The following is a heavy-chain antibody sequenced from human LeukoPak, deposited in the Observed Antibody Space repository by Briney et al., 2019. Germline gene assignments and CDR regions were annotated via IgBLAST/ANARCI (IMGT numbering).Heavy chain of an antibody. CDR2: ISGNGGRT. J-gene: IGHJ4*02. CDR1: GFTFSSYA. CDR3: AKVAEMGTILGKFDN. D-gene: IGHD5-24*01. Sequence: GGSLRLSCAASGFTFSSYAMSWVRQALGKGLEWVSAISGNGGRTYYGDSVKGRFTISRDNSKNTLYLQMNSLRAEDTAVFYCAKVAEMGTILGKFDNWGQGTLVTVSS. V-gene: IGHV3-23*01.